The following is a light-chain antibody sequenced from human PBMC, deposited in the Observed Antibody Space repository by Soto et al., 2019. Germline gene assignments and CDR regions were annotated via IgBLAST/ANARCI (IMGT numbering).Light chain of an antibody. Sequence: SYGLTQPPSVSVSPGQTASITCSGDKLGDKYACWYQQKPGQSPVLVIYQDTKRPSGIPERFSGSNSGNTATLTISGTQALDEADYYCQARDSSIVVFGVGTKVTVL. V-gene: IGLV3-1*01. CDR2: QDT. CDR3: QARDSSIVV. CDR1: KLGDKY. J-gene: IGLJ2*01.